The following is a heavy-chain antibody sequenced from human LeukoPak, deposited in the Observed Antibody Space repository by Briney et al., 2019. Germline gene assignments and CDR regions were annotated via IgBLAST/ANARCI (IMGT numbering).Heavy chain of an antibody. CDR1: GFTFDDYA. D-gene: IGHD6-6*01. Sequence: PGRSLRLSCAASGFTFDDYAMHWVRQAPGKGLEWVSGISWNSGSIGYADSVKGRFTISRDNAKNSLYLQMSSLRAEDTALYYCAKDMAPYSSSSDYWGQGTLVTVSS. J-gene: IGHJ4*02. CDR3: AKDMAPYSSSSDY. CDR2: ISWNSGSI. V-gene: IGHV3-9*01.